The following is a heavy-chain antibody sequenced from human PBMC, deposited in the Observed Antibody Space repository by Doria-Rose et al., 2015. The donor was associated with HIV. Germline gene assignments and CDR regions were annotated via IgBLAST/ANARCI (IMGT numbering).Heavy chain of an antibody. CDR3: ARDEGKGAPWPFEY. J-gene: IGHJ4*02. V-gene: IGHV4-59*01. Sequence: GKGLEWIAYIHDSGSTNYNPSLKSRVTISLDTSRNQFSLKLSSVTAADTAVYYCARDEGKGAPWPFEYWGQGTLVSVSS. CDR2: IHDSGST. D-gene: IGHD3-16*01.